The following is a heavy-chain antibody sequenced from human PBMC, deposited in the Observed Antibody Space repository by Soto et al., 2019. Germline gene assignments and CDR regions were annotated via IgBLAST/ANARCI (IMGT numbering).Heavy chain of an antibody. Sequence: GGSLRLSCTASGFTFSGYSINWVRQAPGKGLEWVSYISSSSSTIYYADSVKGRFTISRDNSKNTLYLQMNSLRAEDTAVYYCAKEELERQGSGFDYWGQGTLVTVSS. D-gene: IGHD1-1*01. V-gene: IGHV3-48*01. J-gene: IGHJ4*02. CDR1: GFTFSGYS. CDR2: ISSSSSTI. CDR3: AKEELERQGSGFDY.